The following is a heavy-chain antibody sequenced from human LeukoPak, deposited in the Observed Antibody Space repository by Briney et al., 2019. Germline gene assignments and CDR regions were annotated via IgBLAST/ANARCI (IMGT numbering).Heavy chain of an antibody. D-gene: IGHD3-3*01. CDR2: INHSGST. J-gene: IGHJ3*02. CDR1: GGSFSGYY. Sequence: PSETLSLTCAVYGGSFSGYYWSWIRQPPGKGLEWIGEINHSGSTNYNPSLKSRVTISVDTSKNQFSLKLSSVTAADTAVYYCARCGEGFTYYDFWSGYYKGAFDIWGQGTMVTVSS. V-gene: IGHV4-34*01. CDR3: ARCGEGFTYYDFWSGYYKGAFDI.